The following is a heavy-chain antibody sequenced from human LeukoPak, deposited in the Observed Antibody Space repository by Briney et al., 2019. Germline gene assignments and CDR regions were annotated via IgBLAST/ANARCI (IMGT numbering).Heavy chain of an antibody. CDR3: AREWGYFDY. CDR2: IYFSGST. D-gene: IGHD3-16*01. CDR1: GGSFGSYY. J-gene: IGHJ4*02. Sequence: SDTLSLTCTVSGGSFGSYYWSWIRQPPGKGLEWIGYIYFSGSTNYNPSLKSRVTISVDTSKNQFSLRLSSVTAADTAVYYCAREWGYFDYWGQGTLVTVSS. V-gene: IGHV4-59*01.